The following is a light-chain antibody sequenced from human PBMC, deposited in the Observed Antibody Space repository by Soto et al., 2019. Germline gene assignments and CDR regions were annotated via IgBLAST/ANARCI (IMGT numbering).Light chain of an antibody. V-gene: IGLV2-14*01. CDR3: SSYRRGSTYV. J-gene: IGLJ1*01. Sequence: QSVLTQPASVSGSPGQSITVSCTGTSSDVGGYNYVSWYQQYPGKVPRLMIYDVTNRPSGVSNRFSGSKSGNTASLTISGLQAEDEDDYYCSSYRRGSTYVFGTGTKVPVL. CDR1: SSDVGGYNY. CDR2: DVT.